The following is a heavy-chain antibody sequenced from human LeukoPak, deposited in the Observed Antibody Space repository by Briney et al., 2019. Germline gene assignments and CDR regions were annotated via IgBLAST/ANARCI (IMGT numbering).Heavy chain of an antibody. Sequence: GGSLRLSWGGSGCLFSSEAINGLRQARGGGLEWVASISGSSGSTQYADSVKGRFTVSRDNSKTPLYLQMNSLRADDTAVYYCAQCSTPGYTSGWCNWIDPWGQGTLVTVSS. CDR1: GCLFSSEA. CDR2: ISGSSGST. CDR3: AQCSTPGYTSGWCNWIDP. D-gene: IGHD6-19*01. V-gene: IGHV3-23*01. J-gene: IGHJ5*02.